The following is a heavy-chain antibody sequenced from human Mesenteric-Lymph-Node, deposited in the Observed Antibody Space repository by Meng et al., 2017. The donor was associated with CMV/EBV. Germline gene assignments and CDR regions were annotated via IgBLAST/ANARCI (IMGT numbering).Heavy chain of an antibody. CDR3: ARGGPHQSGFDF. Sequence: TCAVNGGSVNIYCWSWIRQHPGKGLEWLGQINHIANANYNPSLKSRLTMSVDTSKNQFTLNLTSVTAADTAVYYCARGGPHQSGFDFWGQGTLVTVSS. CDR2: INHIANA. J-gene: IGHJ4*02. D-gene: IGHD3-10*01. V-gene: IGHV4-34*01. CDR1: GGSVNIYC.